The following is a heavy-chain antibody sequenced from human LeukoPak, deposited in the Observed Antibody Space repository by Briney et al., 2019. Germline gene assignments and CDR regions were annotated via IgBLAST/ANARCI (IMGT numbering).Heavy chain of an antibody. J-gene: IGHJ4*02. CDR2: MNPNSGNT. V-gene: IGHV1-8*01. Sequence: AASVKVSCKASGYTFTSYDINWVRQATGQGLEWMGWMNPNSGNTGYAQKFQGRVTMTRNTSISTAYMELSSLRSEDTAVYYCASGEMVRGVIINPFDYWGQGTLVTVSS. D-gene: IGHD3-10*01. CDR3: ASGEMVRGVIINPFDY. CDR1: GYTFTSYD.